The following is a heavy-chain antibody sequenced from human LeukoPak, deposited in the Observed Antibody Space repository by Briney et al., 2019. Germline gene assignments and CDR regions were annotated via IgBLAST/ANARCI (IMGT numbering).Heavy chain of an antibody. CDR1: GYTFTSYG. CDR3: ARGGTAMVTDYYYYMDV. CDR2: MNPNSGNT. D-gene: IGHD5-18*01. J-gene: IGHJ6*03. V-gene: IGHV1-8*01. Sequence: GASVKVSCKASGYTFTSYGINWVRQATGQGLEWMGWMNPNSGNTGYAQKFQGRVTMTRNTSISTAYMELSSLRSEDTAVYYCARGGTAMVTDYYYYMDVWGKGTTVTVSS.